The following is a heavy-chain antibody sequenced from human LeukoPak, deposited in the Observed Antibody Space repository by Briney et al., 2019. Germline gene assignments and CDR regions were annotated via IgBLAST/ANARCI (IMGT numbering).Heavy chain of an antibody. D-gene: IGHD2-2*02. V-gene: IGHV3-33*01. CDR3: PRDAGTCSSTSCYSPLYYYGMDV. CDR1: GFTFSSYG. Sequence: PGRSLRLSCAASGFTFSSYGMHWVRQAPGKGLEWVAVIWYDGSNKYYADSVKGRFTISRDNSKNTLYLQMNSLRAEDTAVYYCPRDAGTCSSTSCYSPLYYYGMDVWGQGTTVTVSS. CDR2: IWYDGSNK. J-gene: IGHJ6*02.